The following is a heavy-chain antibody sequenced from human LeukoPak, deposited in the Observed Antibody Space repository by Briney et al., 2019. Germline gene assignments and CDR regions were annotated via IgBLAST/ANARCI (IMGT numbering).Heavy chain of an antibody. CDR3: TRDPEALDY. J-gene: IGHJ4*02. Sequence: SQTLSLTCAISGDSVSSNGVAWNWIRQSPSRGLEWLGGTYYRSKWYNDYAVSVKSRISINADTSKNQFSLQLNSVTPEDTAVYYCTRDPEALDYWGQGTVVTVSS. V-gene: IGHV6-1*01. CDR2: TYYRSKWYN. CDR1: GDSVSSNGVA.